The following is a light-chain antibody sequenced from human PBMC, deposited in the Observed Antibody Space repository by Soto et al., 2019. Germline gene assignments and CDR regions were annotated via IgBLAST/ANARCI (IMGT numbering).Light chain of an antibody. J-gene: IGKJ1*01. V-gene: IGKV3-15*01. CDR2: SAS. CDR1: QSVSSN. Sequence: EIVMTQSPASLSVSPGERATLSCRASQSVSSNLAWYRQKPGQAPRLLIYSASTRATGIPARFSGSASGTEFTITISGLQSEDFAFYYCQQYHNWPRTFGLGTKVEIK. CDR3: QQYHNWPRT.